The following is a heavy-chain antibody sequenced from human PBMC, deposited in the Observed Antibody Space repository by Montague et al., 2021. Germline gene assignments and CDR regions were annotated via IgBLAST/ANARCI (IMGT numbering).Heavy chain of an antibody. CDR3: GSDYWGSIDY. J-gene: IGHJ4*02. CDR1: GGSVNGYD. V-gene: IGHV4-59*02. D-gene: IGHD7-27*01. Sequence: SETLSLTCSVSGGSVNGYDWSWIRQPPGKGLEWIGYMHPSGSTNXNSSFKSRFAISIDRSRTQFPLELSFVTAADTAIYFCGSDYWGSIDYWGQGILVTVSS. CDR2: MHPSGST.